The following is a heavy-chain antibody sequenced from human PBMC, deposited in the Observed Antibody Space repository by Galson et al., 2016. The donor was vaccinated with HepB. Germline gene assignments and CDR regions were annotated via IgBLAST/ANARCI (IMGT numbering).Heavy chain of an antibody. CDR1: GGTFNNYA. Sequence: SVKVSCKASGGTFNNYAIIWVRQAPGQGLEWMGGIIPMFGPGTYAQKFQGRVTISADESTSTAYMELSSLRSEDTAVYYCAGDPTAAHYYYDTNDYSWWGEGALVIVSS. J-gene: IGHJ4*02. CDR3: AGDPTAAHYYYDTNDYSW. CDR2: IIPMFGPG. D-gene: IGHD3-22*01. V-gene: IGHV1-69*13.